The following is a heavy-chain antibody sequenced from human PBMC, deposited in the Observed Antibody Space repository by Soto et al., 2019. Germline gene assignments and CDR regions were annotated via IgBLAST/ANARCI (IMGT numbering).Heavy chain of an antibody. V-gene: IGHV4-34*01. D-gene: IGHD3-9*01. J-gene: IGHJ4*02. Sequence: SETLSLTCAVYGGSFSGYYWSWIRQPPGKGLEWIGEINHSGSTNYNPSLKSRVTISVDTSKNQFSLKLSSVTAADTAVYYCARGVYGDGYFEWGQGTLVTVSS. CDR2: INHSGST. CDR1: GGSFSGYY. CDR3: ARGVYGDGYFE.